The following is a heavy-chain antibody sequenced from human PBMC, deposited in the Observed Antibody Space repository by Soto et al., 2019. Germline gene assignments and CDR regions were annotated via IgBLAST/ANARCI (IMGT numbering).Heavy chain of an antibody. CDR1: GFIFSNYG. D-gene: IGHD2-15*01. J-gene: IGHJ4*02. CDR3: AKRGGVVGGSEHPFFEY. CDR2: ISFDGKNR. V-gene: IGHV3-30*18. Sequence: QVQLVESGGGVVQPGKSLRLSCAASGFIFSNYGMHWVRQAPGKGLEWVALISFDGKNRNDADSVKGRFTIYRENPKNTLYLEMNRLRPEDTAFYYCAKRGGVVGGSEHPFFEYWGQGTLVTVSS.